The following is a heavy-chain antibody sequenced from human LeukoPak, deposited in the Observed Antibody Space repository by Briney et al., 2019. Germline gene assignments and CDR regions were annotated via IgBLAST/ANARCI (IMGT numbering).Heavy chain of an antibody. CDR1: GYTFTGYY. Sequence: ASVRLPYKASGYTFTGYYMHWVRQAPGQGLEWMGWINPNSGGTNYAQKFQGRVTMTRDTSISTAYMELSRLRSDDTAVYYCASVKRIGYRSGWYEYWGQGNLVTVSS. CDR3: ASVKRIGYRSGWYEY. V-gene: IGHV1-2*02. J-gene: IGHJ5*01. CDR2: INPNSGGT. D-gene: IGHD6-19*01.